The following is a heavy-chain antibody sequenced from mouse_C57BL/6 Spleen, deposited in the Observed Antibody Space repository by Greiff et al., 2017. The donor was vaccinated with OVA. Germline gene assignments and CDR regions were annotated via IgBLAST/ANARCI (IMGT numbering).Heavy chain of an antibody. CDR1: GYTFTSSG. CDR3: ARDYEGTYYFDY. Sequence: QVQLQQSGAELARPGASVKLSCKASGYTFTSSGISWVKQRTGQGLEWIGEIYPRSGNTYYNEKFKGKATLTADKSSSTAYMALRSLTSEDSAVYFCARDYEGTYYFDYWGQGTTLTVSS. V-gene: IGHV1-81*01. J-gene: IGHJ2*01. CDR2: IYPRSGNT. D-gene: IGHD2-4*01.